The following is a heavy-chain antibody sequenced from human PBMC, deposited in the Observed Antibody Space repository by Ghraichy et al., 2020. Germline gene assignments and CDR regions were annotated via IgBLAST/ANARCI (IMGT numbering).Heavy chain of an antibody. Sequence: SETLSLTCTVSGGSISSSSYYWGWIRQPPGKGLEWIGSIYYSGSIYYNPSLKSRVTISVDTSKNQFSLKLSSVTAADTAVYYCARHRMLSWRPGGVWGNWGQGTLVTVSS. J-gene: IGHJ4*02. CDR1: GGSISSSSYY. D-gene: IGHD3-16*01. V-gene: IGHV4-39*01. CDR3: ARHRMLSWRPGGVWGN. CDR2: IYYSGSI.